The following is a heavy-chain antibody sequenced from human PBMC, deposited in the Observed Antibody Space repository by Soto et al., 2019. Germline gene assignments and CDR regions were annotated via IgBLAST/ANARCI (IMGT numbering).Heavy chain of an antibody. J-gene: IGHJ4*02. CDR3: ARESPIYCSGGSCYEDY. D-gene: IGHD2-15*01. V-gene: IGHV3-23*01. Sequence: GGSLRLSCAASGFTFSSYAMSWVRQAPGKGLEWVSAISGSGGSTYYADSVKGRFTISRDNSKNTLYLQMNSLRAEDTAVYYCARESPIYCSGGSCYEDYWGQGTLVTVSS. CDR1: GFTFSSYA. CDR2: ISGSGGST.